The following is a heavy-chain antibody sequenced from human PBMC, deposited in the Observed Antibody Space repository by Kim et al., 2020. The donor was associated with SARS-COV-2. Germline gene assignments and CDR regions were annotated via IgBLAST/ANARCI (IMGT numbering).Heavy chain of an antibody. D-gene: IGHD3-3*01. Sequence: GGSLRLSCAASGFTFDDYAMHWVRQAPGKGLEWVSGISWNSGSIGYADSVKGRFTISRDNAKNSLYLQMNSLRAEDTALYYCAKDIRSSWSGYIPPYYYFGMDVWGQGTTVTVSS. CDR2: ISWNSGSI. CDR1: GFTFDDYA. CDR3: AKDIRSSWSGYIPPYYYFGMDV. J-gene: IGHJ6*02. V-gene: IGHV3-9*01.